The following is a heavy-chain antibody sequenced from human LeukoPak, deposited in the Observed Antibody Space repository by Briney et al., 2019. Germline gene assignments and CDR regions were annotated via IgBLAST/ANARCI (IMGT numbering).Heavy chain of an antibody. D-gene: IGHD6-13*01. Sequence: RASVKVSCKASGYTFTSYGISWVRQAPGQGLEWTGWISAYNCNTNYAQKLQGRVTMTTDTSTSTAYMELRSLRSDDTAVYYCARGASSSWYDDAFDIWGQGTMVTVSS. CDR3: ARGASSSWYDDAFDI. CDR1: GYTFTSYG. V-gene: IGHV1-18*01. CDR2: ISAYNCNT. J-gene: IGHJ3*02.